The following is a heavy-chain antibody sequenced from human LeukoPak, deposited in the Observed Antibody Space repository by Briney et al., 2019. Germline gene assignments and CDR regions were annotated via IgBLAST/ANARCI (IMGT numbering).Heavy chain of an antibody. V-gene: IGHV1-18*01. D-gene: IGHD5-18*01. CDR1: GYTFTSYG. CDR2: ISAYNGNT. Sequence: ASVKVSCKASGYTFTSYGISWVRQAPGQGLEWMGWISAYNGNTNYAQKLQGRVTMTTDTSTSTAYMELRSLRSDDTAVYYCARDLTRGQGSTDTAYDYWGQGTLVTVSS. CDR3: ARDLTRGQGSTDTAYDY. J-gene: IGHJ4*02.